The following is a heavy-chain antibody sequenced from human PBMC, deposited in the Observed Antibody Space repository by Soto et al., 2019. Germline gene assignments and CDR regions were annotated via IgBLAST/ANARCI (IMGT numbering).Heavy chain of an antibody. CDR1: GYTFTSYG. V-gene: IGHV1-18*01. CDR2: VSTYNADK. J-gene: IGHJ5*02. D-gene: IGHD2-2*01. Sequence: QVNLVQSGAEVKEPGASVRVSCRTSGYTFTSYGINWVRQAPGQGLEWMGWVSTYNADKKYTPRLQGRVTMTTDTSTSTANLELRSLMSDDTAIYYCARGYCNSPNCSGRDWFDPWGQGTLVTVSP. CDR3: ARGYCNSPNCSGRDWFDP.